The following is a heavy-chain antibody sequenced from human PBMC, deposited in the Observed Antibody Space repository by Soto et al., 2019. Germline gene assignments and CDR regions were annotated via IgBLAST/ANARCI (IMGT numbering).Heavy chain of an antibody. Sequence: QVQLVESGGGVVQPGRSLRLSCAASGFTFSSYGMHWVRQAPGKGLEWVAVIWYDGSNKYYADSVKGRFTISRDNSKNTLYLQMNSLRAEDTAVYYCARARAAGHGMDVWGQGTTVTVSS. CDR2: IWYDGSNK. CDR1: GFTFSSYG. J-gene: IGHJ6*02. CDR3: ARARAAGHGMDV. D-gene: IGHD6-13*01. V-gene: IGHV3-33*01.